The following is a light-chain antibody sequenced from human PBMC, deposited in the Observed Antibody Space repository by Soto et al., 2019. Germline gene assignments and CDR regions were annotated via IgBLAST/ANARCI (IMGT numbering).Light chain of an antibody. V-gene: IGKV1-5*03. CDR1: QSISSW. CDR3: QQYNAYPWT. J-gene: IGKJ1*01. Sequence: DIQMTQSPSTLSGSVEERVTITCRASQSISSWLAWYQQKPGKAPKLLIYKASTLESGVPSNFSGSGSGTEFSLTISSLQPEDFATYYCQQYNAYPWTFGQGTKVDIK. CDR2: KAS.